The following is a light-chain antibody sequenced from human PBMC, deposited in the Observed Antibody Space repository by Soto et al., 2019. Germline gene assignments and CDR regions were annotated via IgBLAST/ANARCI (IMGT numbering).Light chain of an antibody. CDR2: EVS. V-gene: IGLV2-14*01. CDR3: SSYTSSSRYV. J-gene: IGLJ1*01. Sequence: QSVLTQPASVSGSPGQSITISCTGTSSDVGGYNYVSWYQQHPGKAPKLMIYEVSNRPSGVSNRFSGSKSGNTASLTISGLQAEDEADYYCSSYTSSSRYVFGTGTKATVL. CDR1: SSDVGGYNY.